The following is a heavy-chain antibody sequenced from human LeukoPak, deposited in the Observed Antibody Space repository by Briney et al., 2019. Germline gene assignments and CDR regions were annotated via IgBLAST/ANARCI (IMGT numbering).Heavy chain of an antibody. CDR1: GYTFTGYY. Sequence: SVKVSCKASGYTFTGYYMHWVRQAPGQGLEWMGGIIPILGTANYAQRFQGRVTLTADESSSTAYMALSSLRSEDTAMYYCATTRDYYDTSGYTLLQDWGQGTLVTVSS. D-gene: IGHD3-22*01. J-gene: IGHJ1*01. CDR2: IIPILGTA. CDR3: ATTRDYYDTSGYTLLQD. V-gene: IGHV1-69*13.